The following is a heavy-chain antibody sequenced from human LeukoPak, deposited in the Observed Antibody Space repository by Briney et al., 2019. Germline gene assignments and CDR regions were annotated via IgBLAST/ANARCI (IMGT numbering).Heavy chain of an antibody. Sequence: PGGSLRLSCAASGFTFSNSGIHWVRQAPGKGLEWVAVISYDGSNKYYADSVKGRFTISRDNSKNTLYLQMNSLRAEDTAVYYCARDRYSSSSAPHDYWGQGTLVTVSS. CDR3: ARDRYSSSSAPHDY. V-gene: IGHV3-30*03. J-gene: IGHJ4*02. CDR1: GFTFSNSG. D-gene: IGHD6-6*01. CDR2: ISYDGSNK.